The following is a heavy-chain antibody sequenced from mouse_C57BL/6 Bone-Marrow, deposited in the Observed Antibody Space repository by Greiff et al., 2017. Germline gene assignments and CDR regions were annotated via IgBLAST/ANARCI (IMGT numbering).Heavy chain of an antibody. CDR3: TPYYGKDY. V-gene: IGHV14-4*01. J-gene: IGHJ2*01. CDR1: GFNIKDDY. Sequence: VHVKQSGAELVRPGASVKLSCTASGFNIKDDYMHWVKQRPEQGLEWIGWIDPENGDTEYASKFQGKATITADTSSNTAYLQLSSLTSEDTAVYYCTPYYGKDYWGQGTTLTVSS. D-gene: IGHD1-1*01. CDR2: IDPENGDT.